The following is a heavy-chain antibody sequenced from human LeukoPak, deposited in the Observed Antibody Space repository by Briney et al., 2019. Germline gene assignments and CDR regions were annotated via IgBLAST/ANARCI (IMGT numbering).Heavy chain of an antibody. D-gene: IGHD6-19*01. CDR3: ARGAQWLVPYYFDY. Sequence: GGSLRLSCAASGFTFSSYAMHWVRQAPGKGLEYVSAISSNGGSTYYANSVKGRFTISRDNSKNALYLQMGSLRAEDMAVYYCARGAQWLVPYYFDYWGQGTLVTVSS. J-gene: IGHJ4*02. V-gene: IGHV3-64*01. CDR2: ISSNGGST. CDR1: GFTFSSYA.